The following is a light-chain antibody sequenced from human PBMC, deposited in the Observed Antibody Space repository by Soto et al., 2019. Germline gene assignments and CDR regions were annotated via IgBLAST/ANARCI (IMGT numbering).Light chain of an antibody. Sequence: DIVMTQTPLSSPVSLGQPASISCRSSQSLVHSDGNTYLSWLHQRPGQPPRLLIYKTSNRFSGVPDRFSGSGAGTDFTLKISRVEAEDVGVYYFMQATQLWTFGQGTKVEI. CDR1: QSLVHSDGNTY. J-gene: IGKJ1*01. V-gene: IGKV2-24*01. CDR2: KTS. CDR3: MQATQLWT.